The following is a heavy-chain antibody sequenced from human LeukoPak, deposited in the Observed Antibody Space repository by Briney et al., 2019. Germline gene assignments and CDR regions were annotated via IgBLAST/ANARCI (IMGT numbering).Heavy chain of an antibody. Sequence: GGSLRLSCAASGLTFSSYGMLWVRQAPGKGLEWVAFIRYDGNNKYYADSVKGRFTISRDNSKNTLYLQMNSLRAEDTAVYYGATSRYYYDSSGYPEYFQHWGQGTLVTVSS. CDR2: IRYDGNNK. CDR3: ATSRYYYDSSGYPEYFQH. V-gene: IGHV3-30*02. CDR1: GLTFSSYG. J-gene: IGHJ1*01. D-gene: IGHD3-22*01.